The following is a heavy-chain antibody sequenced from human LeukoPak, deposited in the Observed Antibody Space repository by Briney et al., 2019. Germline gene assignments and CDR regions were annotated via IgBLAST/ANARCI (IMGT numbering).Heavy chain of an antibody. CDR1: GGSFSGYY. CDR3: ARGWITFGGVITN. V-gene: IGHV4-34*01. Sequence: SETLSLTCTVYGGSFSGYYRRWIRQPPGKGLEWIGGINHSGTTDYNPSLRSRVTISVDTSKKQFSPKLSSVTAADTAVYYCARGWITFGGVITNWGQGTLVTVSS. CDR2: INHSGTT. D-gene: IGHD3-16*02. J-gene: IGHJ4*02.